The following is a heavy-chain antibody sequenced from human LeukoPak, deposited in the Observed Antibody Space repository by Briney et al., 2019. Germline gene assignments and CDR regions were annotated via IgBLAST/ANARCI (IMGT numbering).Heavy chain of an antibody. CDR2: ISSSSSYI. Sequence: PGGSLRLSCAASGFTFSSYSMNWVRQAPGKGLEWFSSISSSSSYIYYADSVKGRFTISRDNAKNSLYLQMNSLRAEDTAVYYCARGPSYPYNPDFDYWGQGNLVTVSS. D-gene: IGHD1-14*01. CDR3: ARGPSYPYNPDFDY. V-gene: IGHV3-21*01. J-gene: IGHJ4*02. CDR1: GFTFSSYS.